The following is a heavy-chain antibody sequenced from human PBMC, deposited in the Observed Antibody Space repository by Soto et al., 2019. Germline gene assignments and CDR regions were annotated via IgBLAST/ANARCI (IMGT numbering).Heavy chain of an antibody. CDR3: TKDTFGGRVS. Sequence: EAQLVESGGGLVQPGGSLRLSCTGSGIDLSIYWMHWVRQAPGKGLVWVSRINPESTTISYADSVKGRFTISRDNAENTLFLHMNSLSAEDTGVYYCTKDTFGGRVSWGQGTLVTVSS. D-gene: IGHD2-15*01. CDR1: GIDLSIYW. CDR2: INPESTTI. V-gene: IGHV3-74*01. J-gene: IGHJ5*02.